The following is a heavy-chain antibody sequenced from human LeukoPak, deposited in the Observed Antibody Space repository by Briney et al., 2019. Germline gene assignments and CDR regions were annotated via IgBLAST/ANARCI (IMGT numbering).Heavy chain of an antibody. D-gene: IGHD3-22*01. V-gene: IGHV3-15*07. CDR1: GSTFSTYA. Sequence: PGGSLRLSCAASGSTFSTYAMHWVRQAPGKGLEWVGRIRSNSDGGTIDYAAPVKGRFTLSRDDSKTTLYLQMNSLQTEDTAVYYCATDFYDSTWGQGTLVTVSS. J-gene: IGHJ5*02. CDR2: IRSNSDGGTI. CDR3: ATDFYDST.